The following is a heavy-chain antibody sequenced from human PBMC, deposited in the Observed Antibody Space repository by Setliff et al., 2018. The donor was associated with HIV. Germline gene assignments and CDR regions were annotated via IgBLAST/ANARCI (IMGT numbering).Heavy chain of an antibody. D-gene: IGHD2-21*02. V-gene: IGHV4-39*02. J-gene: IGHJ4*02. CDR3: AREGDGIDF. Sequence: PSETLSLTCTVSGGSITSTTYYWGWIRQPPGKGLEWIGTIHYTGNTYHNPSLKSRVTISVEASKNQNSLKLTAVTAADSAVYYCAREGDGIDFWGQGTLVTVSS. CDR2: IHYTGNT. CDR1: GGSITSTTYY.